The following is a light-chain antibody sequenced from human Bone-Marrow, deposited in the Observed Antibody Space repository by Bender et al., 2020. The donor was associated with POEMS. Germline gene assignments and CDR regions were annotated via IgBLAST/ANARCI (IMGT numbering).Light chain of an antibody. CDR2: EVS. V-gene: IGLV2-23*02. CDR1: SSDVGAYNL. J-gene: IGLJ3*02. CDR3: CSYASSSAFWV. Sequence: QSALTQPASVSGSPGQSITISCTGASSDVGAYNLVSWYQQHPGKAPKLIIFEVSERPSGISNRFSGSKSGNTASLTISGLQAEDEADYYCCSYASSSAFWVFGGGTKLTVL.